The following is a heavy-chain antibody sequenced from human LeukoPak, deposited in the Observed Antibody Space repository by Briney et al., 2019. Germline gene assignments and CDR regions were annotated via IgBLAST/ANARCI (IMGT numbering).Heavy chain of an antibody. D-gene: IGHD5-24*01. V-gene: IGHV4-61*02. CDR2: IYTSGTT. J-gene: IGHJ2*01. CDR1: GGSISSGSYY. Sequence: PSQTLSLTCTVSGGSISSGSYYWSWIRQPAGKGLEWIGRIYTSGTTNYNPSLKSRVTISLDTSKNQFSLKLSSVTAADTVVYYCARDRGDGYNYNWYFDLWGRGTLVTVSS. CDR3: ARDRGDGYNYNWYFDL.